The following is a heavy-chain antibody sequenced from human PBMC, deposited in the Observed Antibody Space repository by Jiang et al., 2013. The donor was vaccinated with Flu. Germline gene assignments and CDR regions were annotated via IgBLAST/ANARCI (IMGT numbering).Heavy chain of an antibody. CDR2: IWYDGTNK. Sequence: VQLVESGGSVVQPGKSLRLSCAASGFTFSSYGMHWVRQAPGKGLEWVAVIWYDGTNKYYADSVKGRFTISRDNSKNTLHLQMNSLRAEDTAVYYCARSRGLTVAGADYWGQGTLVTVSS. CDR3: ARSRGLTVAGADY. D-gene: IGHD6-19*01. V-gene: IGHV3-33*01. CDR1: GFTFSSYG. J-gene: IGHJ4*02.